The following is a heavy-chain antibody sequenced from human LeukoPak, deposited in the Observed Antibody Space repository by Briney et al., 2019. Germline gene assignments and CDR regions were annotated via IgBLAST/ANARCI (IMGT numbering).Heavy chain of an antibody. CDR3: ARGILIGYQLLSYGYEANWFDP. D-gene: IGHD2-2*01. CDR2: INHSGST. J-gene: IGHJ5*02. V-gene: IGHV4-34*01. Sequence: SETLSLTCAVYGGSFSGYYWSWIRQPPGKGLEWIGEINHSGSTNYNPSLKSRVTISVDTSKNQFSLKLSSVTAVDTAVYYCARGILIGYQLLSYGYEANWFDPWGQGTLATVSS. CDR1: GGSFSGYY.